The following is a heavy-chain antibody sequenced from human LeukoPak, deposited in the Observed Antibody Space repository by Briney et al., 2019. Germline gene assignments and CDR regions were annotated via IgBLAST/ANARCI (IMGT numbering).Heavy chain of an antibody. CDR3: ARGPDTAMPGGY. V-gene: IGHV3-23*01. D-gene: IGHD5-18*01. J-gene: IGHJ4*02. Sequence: GGSLRLSCAASGFAFTTFAMTWVRQAPGKGLEWVSTMIGRGETTYYADSVQGRFTISRDNSKNTLYLQMNSLRAEDTAVYYCARGPDTAMPGGYWGQGTLVTVSS. CDR1: GFAFTTFA. CDR2: MIGRGETT.